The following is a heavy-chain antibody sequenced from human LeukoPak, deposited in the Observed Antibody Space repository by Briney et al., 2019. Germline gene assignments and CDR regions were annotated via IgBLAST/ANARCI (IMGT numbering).Heavy chain of an antibody. D-gene: IGHD2-2*02. CDR3: AKERFQLLYLDY. CDR1: GFTFSSYA. Sequence: GGSLRLSCAASGFTFSSYAMHWVRQAPGKGLEWVAFIRYDGSNKYYADSVKGRFTISRDNSKNTLYLQMNSLRAEDTAVYYCAKERFQLLYLDYWGQGTLVTVSS. J-gene: IGHJ4*02. V-gene: IGHV3-30*02. CDR2: IRYDGSNK.